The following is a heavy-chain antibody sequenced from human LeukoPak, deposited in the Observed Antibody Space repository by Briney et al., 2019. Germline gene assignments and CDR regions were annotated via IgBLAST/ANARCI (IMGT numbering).Heavy chain of an antibody. CDR2: IYPGDSDT. D-gene: IGHD3-10*01. CDR3: ARRMVRGVMDYFDY. V-gene: IGHV5-51*01. Sequence: GESLKISCKGSGYSFTTYWIGWVRQMPGKGLEWMGIIYPGDSDTRYSPSFQGQVTISADKSINTAYLQWSSLKAPDTAMYYCARRMVRGVMDYFDYWGQGTLVTVSS. CDR1: GYSFTTYW. J-gene: IGHJ4*02.